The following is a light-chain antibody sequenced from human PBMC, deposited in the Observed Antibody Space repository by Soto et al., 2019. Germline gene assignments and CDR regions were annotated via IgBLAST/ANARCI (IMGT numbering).Light chain of an antibody. CDR3: QQYGTSPPT. Sequence: PGERATLSCRASQSVSRNSLAWYQQQPGQAPRLLIYGASSRATDIPDRFSGGGSGTDFTLIVSRLEPEDFAVYFCQQYGTSPPTFGPGTKVDIK. CDR2: GAS. V-gene: IGKV3-20*01. CDR1: QSVSRNS. J-gene: IGKJ3*01.